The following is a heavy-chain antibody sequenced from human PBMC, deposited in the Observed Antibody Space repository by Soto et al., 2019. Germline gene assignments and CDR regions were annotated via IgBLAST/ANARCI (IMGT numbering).Heavy chain of an antibody. D-gene: IGHD6-19*01. Sequence: GGSLRLSCAASEFTFSNYAMSWVRQAPGKGLEWVSSISSSSSYIYYADSVKGRFTISRDNAKNSLYLQMNSLRAEDTAVYYCARAAVAAPGNPWGQGTLVTVSS. V-gene: IGHV3-21*01. CDR2: ISSSSSYI. J-gene: IGHJ5*02. CDR1: EFTFSNYA. CDR3: ARAAVAAPGNP.